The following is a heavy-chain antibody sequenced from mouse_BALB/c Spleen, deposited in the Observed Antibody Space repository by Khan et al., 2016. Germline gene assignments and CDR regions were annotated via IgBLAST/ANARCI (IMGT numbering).Heavy chain of an antibody. CDR2: INTNTEES. D-gene: IGHD1-1*01. J-gene: IGHJ2*01. V-gene: IGHV9-3*02. CDR3: AIDGSSAYVDS. CDR1: GYTFRNYG. Sequence: QIQLVQSGPELRKPGETVKISCKASGYTFRNYGINWVTQAPGKGLKWMGWINTNTEESTFAEEFKGRFAFSLETSASPAYLQINNLKNEDTATYFGAIDGSSAYVDSWGRGTTLTVSS.